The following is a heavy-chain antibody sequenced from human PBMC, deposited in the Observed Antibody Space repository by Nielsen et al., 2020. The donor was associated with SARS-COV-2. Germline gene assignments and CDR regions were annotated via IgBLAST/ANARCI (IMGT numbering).Heavy chain of an antibody. CDR1: GFTFSSYG. J-gene: IGHJ4*02. V-gene: IGHV3-33*01. D-gene: IGHD3-16*01. Sequence: GESLKISCVASGFTFSSYGIHWVRQAPGKGLEWVAVVYHDGTDKYYADSVKGRFTISRDNFKNTVFLHMNSLRAEDTAIYYCARDKGRSMTTYLGLGDYWGQGTLVSVSS. CDR2: VYHDGTDK. CDR3: ARDKGRSMTTYLGLGDY.